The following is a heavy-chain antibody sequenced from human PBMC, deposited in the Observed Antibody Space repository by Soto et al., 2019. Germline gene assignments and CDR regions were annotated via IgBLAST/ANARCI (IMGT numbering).Heavy chain of an antibody. D-gene: IGHD2-15*01. V-gene: IGHV1-3*01. CDR3: ARDGGHQPGYCSGGSCSTVFDY. CDR1: GYPFTNCG. Sequence: ASVKVSCKASGYPFTNCGIHWVRQAPGQRLECMGWINAGNNNIKYSEDFQGRVTFTSDTSASTVYMEMSSLRLEDTAVYYCARDGGHQPGYCSGGSCSTVFDYWGQGTPVTVSS. CDR2: INAGNNNI. J-gene: IGHJ4*02.